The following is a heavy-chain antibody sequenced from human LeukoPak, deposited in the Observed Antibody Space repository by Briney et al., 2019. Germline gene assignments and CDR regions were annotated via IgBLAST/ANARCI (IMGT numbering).Heavy chain of an antibody. CDR3: ARDDTVIHFDY. CDR1: GFTFSSYE. CDR2: ISSSGSTI. D-gene: IGHD3-16*02. Sequence: GGSLRLSCAASGFTFSSYEMNWVRQAPGKGLEWVSYISSSGSTIYYADSVKGRFTISGDNAKNSLYLQMNSLRAEDTAVYYCARDDTVIHFDYWGQGTLVTVSS. V-gene: IGHV3-48*03. J-gene: IGHJ4*02.